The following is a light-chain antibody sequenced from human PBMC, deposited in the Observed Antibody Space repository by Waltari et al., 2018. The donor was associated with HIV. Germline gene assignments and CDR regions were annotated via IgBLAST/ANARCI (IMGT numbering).Light chain of an antibody. CDR2: GKN. CDR1: SLSRYY. Sequence: SSELTQDPVVSVALGQTVPITCQGDSLSRYYATWYQQKPGQAPLLVFFGKNSRPSGIPDRFSGSNSRNKASLTITGAQAEDEADYYCYSRDSTTNHRVFGGGTKLTVL. J-gene: IGLJ2*01. V-gene: IGLV3-19*01. CDR3: YSRDSTTNHRV.